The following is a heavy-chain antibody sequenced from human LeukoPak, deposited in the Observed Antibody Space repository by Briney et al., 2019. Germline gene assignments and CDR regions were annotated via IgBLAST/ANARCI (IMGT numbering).Heavy chain of an antibody. V-gene: IGHV3-7*01. CDR2: MKEDGGEK. D-gene: IGHD2-8*02. CDR1: GFIFCPYW. J-gene: IGHJ2*01. CDR3: ARVRTEWYIDL. Sequence: PGGSLRLSCAATGFIFCPYWVTSVRQAQGMGVEWVANMKEDGGEKFYVDSVRGRFTISRDNAKNSVYLQMNSLRVEDTGVYYCARVRTEWYIDLWGRGTLVTVST.